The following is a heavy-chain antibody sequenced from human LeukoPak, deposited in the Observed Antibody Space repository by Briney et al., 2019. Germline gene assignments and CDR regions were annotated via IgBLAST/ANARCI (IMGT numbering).Heavy chain of an antibody. D-gene: IGHD1-1*01. CDR3: TRGAFFGTFDY. J-gene: IGHJ4*02. Sequence: GGSLRLSCAASGLTFSNAWMSWVRQAPGKGLEWVGRIKSKTDGGTTDYAAPVKGRFTISRDDSKNTLYLQMNSLKTEDTAVYYCTRGAFFGTFDYWGQGTLVTVSS. V-gene: IGHV3-15*01. CDR1: GLTFSNAW. CDR2: IKSKTDGGTT.